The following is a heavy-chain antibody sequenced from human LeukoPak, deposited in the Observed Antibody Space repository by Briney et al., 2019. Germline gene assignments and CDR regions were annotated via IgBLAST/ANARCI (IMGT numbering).Heavy chain of an antibody. Sequence: PGGSLRLSCAASGFTFSSYGMHWVRQAPGKGLEWVAVISHDGSNIYYGDSVKGRFSISRDNSKNTLYLQMNSLRAEDTAVYYCVGLDFDYWGQGTLVTISS. CDR3: VGLDFDY. J-gene: IGHJ4*02. CDR2: ISHDGSNI. D-gene: IGHD2-2*03. CDR1: GFTFSSYG. V-gene: IGHV3-30*03.